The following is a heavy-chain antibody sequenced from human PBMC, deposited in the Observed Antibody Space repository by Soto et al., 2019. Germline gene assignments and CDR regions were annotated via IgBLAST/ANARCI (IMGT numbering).Heavy chain of an antibody. CDR3: ERAAGEGIYDYVWGIYRYMGLSPFDY. V-gene: IGHV4-34*01. Sequence: SETLSLTCAVYGGSFSGYSWCWIREPPGKGLEWIGEINHSGSTNYNPSLKSRVTISVDTSKNQFSLKLSSVTAADTAVSYCERAAGEGIYDYVWGIYRYMGLSPFDYRGQRTLVTVSA. CDR2: INHSGST. CDR1: GGSFSGYS. D-gene: IGHD3-16*02. J-gene: IGHJ4*02.